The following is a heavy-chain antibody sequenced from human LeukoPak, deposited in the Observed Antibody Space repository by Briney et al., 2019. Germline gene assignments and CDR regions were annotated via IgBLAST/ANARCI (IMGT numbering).Heavy chain of an antibody. V-gene: IGHV5-51*01. CDR1: GYSFTSYW. CDR2: IYPGDSDT. D-gene: IGHD3-22*01. CDR3: ARITYYYDSSGYYYYYYMDV. Sequence: GESLKISCKGSGYSFTSYWIGWVRQMPGKGLEWMGIIYPGDSDTRYRPSFQGQVTISADKSISTAYLQWSSLKASDTAMYYCARITYYYDSSGYYYYYYMDVWGKGTTVTVSS. J-gene: IGHJ6*03.